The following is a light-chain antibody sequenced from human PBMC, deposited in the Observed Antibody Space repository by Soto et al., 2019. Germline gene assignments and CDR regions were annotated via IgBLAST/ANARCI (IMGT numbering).Light chain of an antibody. J-gene: IGKJ4*01. CDR3: QQYNNWPFT. Sequence: EVVMTQSPATLSVSPGERATLSCRASQSVSSNVAWNQQKPGQAPRLLIYGASTRATGIPARFSGSGSGTEFTLTISSLQSEDFAVYYCQQYNNWPFTFGGGTKVEFK. V-gene: IGKV3-15*01. CDR2: GAS. CDR1: QSVSSN.